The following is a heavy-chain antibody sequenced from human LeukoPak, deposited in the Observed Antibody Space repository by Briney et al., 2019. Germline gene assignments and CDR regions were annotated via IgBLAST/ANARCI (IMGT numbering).Heavy chain of an antibody. CDR3: ARETPDSSGWD. CDR2: IRYDGSNK. J-gene: IGHJ4*02. CDR1: GFIFSDYY. Sequence: GGSLRLSCAASGFIFSDYYMSWIRQAPGKGLDWVAFIRYDGSNKYYADSVKGRFTISRDNAKNSLFLQMNSLRAEDTAIYYCARETPDSSGWDWGQGTLVTVSS. D-gene: IGHD6-19*01. V-gene: IGHV3-30*02.